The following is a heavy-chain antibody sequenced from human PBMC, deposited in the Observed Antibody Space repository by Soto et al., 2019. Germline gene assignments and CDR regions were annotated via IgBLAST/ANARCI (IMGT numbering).Heavy chain of an antibody. J-gene: IGHJ4*02. CDR2: IKQDESEK. CDR1: GLTFGNYW. V-gene: IGHV3-7*03. D-gene: IGHD3-10*02. CDR3: ASDRFSGHYYIRGVTYYFAS. Sequence: GGSLRLSCAASGLTFGNYWMSWVRQAPGKGLEWVDNIKQDESEKNYVDSVKGRFTISRDNARNSLYLQMNSLRAEDTAVYYCASDRFSGHYYIRGVTYYFASWGQGTLVTVS.